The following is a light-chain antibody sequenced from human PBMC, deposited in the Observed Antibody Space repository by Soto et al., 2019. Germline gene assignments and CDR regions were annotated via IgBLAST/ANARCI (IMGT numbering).Light chain of an antibody. Sequence: DIQMTQSPSSLSASVGDRVTITCQASQDISNYLNWYQQKPGKAPKLLIYDASSLESGVPSRFSGGGSGTEFTLTISSLQHDDFATYYCQQYNAYSTFGQGTKVEIK. CDR1: QDISNY. V-gene: IGKV1-5*01. CDR3: QQYNAYST. J-gene: IGKJ1*01. CDR2: DAS.